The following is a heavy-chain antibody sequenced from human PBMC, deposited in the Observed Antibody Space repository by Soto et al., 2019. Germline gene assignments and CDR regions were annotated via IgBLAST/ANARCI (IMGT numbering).Heavy chain of an antibody. CDR1: GFTFSSYW. CDR3: ARKGREAAFDI. Sequence: GGSLRLSCAASGFTFSSYWMSWVRQAPGKGLEWVANIKQDGSEKYYVDSVEGRFTISRDNAKNSLYLQMNSLRAEDTAVYYCARKGREAAFDIWGQGTMVTVSS. J-gene: IGHJ3*02. CDR2: IKQDGSEK. V-gene: IGHV3-7*01.